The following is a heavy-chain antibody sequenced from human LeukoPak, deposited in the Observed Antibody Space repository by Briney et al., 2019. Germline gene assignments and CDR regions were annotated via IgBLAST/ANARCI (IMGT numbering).Heavy chain of an antibody. J-gene: IGHJ4*02. Sequence: KPSETLSLTCTVSGGSISSYYWSWIRQPPGKGLEWIGYIYYSGSTYYNPSLKSRVTISVDTSKNQFSLKLSSVTAADTAVYYCARTPPRYYYDSSGYYYSYWGQGTLVTVSS. V-gene: IGHV4-59*12. CDR1: GGSISSYY. D-gene: IGHD3-22*01. CDR2: IYYSGST. CDR3: ARTPPRYYYDSSGYYYSY.